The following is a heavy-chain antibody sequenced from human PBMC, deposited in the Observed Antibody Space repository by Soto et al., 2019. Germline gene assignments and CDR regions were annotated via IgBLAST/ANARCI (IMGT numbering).Heavy chain of an antibody. CDR2: INPSGGST. J-gene: IGHJ3*02. CDR3: ARDHVEMATSDAFDI. Sequence: ASVKVSCKASGYTFTSYYMHGVRQAPGQGLEWMGIINPSGGSTSYAQKFQGRVTMTRDTSTSTVYMELSSLRSEDTAVYYCARDHVEMATSDAFDIWGQGTMVTVSS. V-gene: IGHV1-46*01. D-gene: IGHD5-12*01. CDR1: GYTFTSYY.